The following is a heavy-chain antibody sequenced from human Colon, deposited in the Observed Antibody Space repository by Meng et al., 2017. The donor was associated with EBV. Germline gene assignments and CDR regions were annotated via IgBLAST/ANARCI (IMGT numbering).Heavy chain of an antibody. CDR1: GGSFSGYD. J-gene: IGHJ4*02. CDR3: ARGTGGSYYLYYFDY. D-gene: IGHD1-26*01. V-gene: IGHV4-34*01. CDR2: NNHSGST. Sequence: VQLQEWGGGVVKRSESLSHTWPVYGGSFSGYDWSWIRQSPEKGLEWIGENNHSGSTNYNPSLKSRVPISVDTSKKQFSLKLSSVTAADTAVYDCARGTGGSYYLYYFDYWGQGTLVTVSS.